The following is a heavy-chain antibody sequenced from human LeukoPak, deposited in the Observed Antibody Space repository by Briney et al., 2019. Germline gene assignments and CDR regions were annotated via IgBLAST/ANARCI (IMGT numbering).Heavy chain of an antibody. CDR1: GYTFTSYY. CDR3: ALGSGYPFDAFDL. D-gene: IGHD3-22*01. V-gene: IGHV1-46*01. Sequence: ASVKVSCKASGYTFTSYYMHWVRQAPGQGLEWMGIINPSGGSTSYAQNFQGRVTISRNTSIRTAYMELSSLRSEDTAVYYCALGSGYPFDAFDLWGQGTMVTVSS. CDR2: INPSGGST. J-gene: IGHJ3*01.